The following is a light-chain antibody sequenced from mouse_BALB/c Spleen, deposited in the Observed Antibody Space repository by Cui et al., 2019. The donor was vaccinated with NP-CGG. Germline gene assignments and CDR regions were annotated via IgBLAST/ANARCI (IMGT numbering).Light chain of an antibody. CDR3: ALWYSNHWV. CDR1: TGAVTTNNY. CDR2: GTN. J-gene: IGLJ1*01. Sequence: QAVVTQESALTTSPGETVTLTCPSSTGAVTTNNYANWVQEKPDHLFTGLIGGTNNRAPGVPARFSSSLIGDKAALTITGAQTEDEAIYFCALWYSNHWVFGGGTKLTVL. V-gene: IGLV1*01.